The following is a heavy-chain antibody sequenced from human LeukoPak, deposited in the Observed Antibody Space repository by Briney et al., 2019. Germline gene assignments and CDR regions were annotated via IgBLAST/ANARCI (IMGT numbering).Heavy chain of an antibody. V-gene: IGHV1-2*02. CDR1: GYTFSGYY. Sequence: ASVKVSCKASGYTFSGYYMHWVRQAPGQGLEWMGWINPNSGGTNYAQKFQGRVTMTRDTSISTASMELSSLTPDDTAVYYCARGGVGATTYWGQGTLVTVSS. J-gene: IGHJ4*02. CDR3: ARGGVGATTY. CDR2: INPNSGGT. D-gene: IGHD1-26*01.